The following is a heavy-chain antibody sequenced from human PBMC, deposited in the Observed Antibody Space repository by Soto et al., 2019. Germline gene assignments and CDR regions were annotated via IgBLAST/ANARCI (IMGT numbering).Heavy chain of an antibody. Sequence: GRSLRLSCAASGFTLSLYAMSWVRQAPGKGLEWVSSISGSGGNTYYPGSVKGRFTISRDNSKNTLYLQMNSLRAEDTAVYYCAKETSAHCGGGTCHLSRLDSWGLGTLVTVSS. V-gene: IGHV3-23*01. J-gene: IGHJ4*02. CDR1: GFTLSLYA. CDR3: AKETSAHCGGGTCHLSRLDS. CDR2: ISGSGGNT. D-gene: IGHD2-21*01.